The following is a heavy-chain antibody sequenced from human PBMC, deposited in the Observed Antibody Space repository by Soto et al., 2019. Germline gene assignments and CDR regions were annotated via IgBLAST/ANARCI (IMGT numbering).Heavy chain of an antibody. V-gene: IGHV3-23*01. CDR1: GFIFENFG. CDR2: ISGSGFKK. CDR3: AKNQGVELVPLATVDWFDP. J-gene: IGHJ5*02. D-gene: IGHD1-26*01. Sequence: GGSLRLSCAASGFIFENFGMSWVRQAPGKGLECISSISGSGFKKYYADSVKGRFTISRDNSQSTVYLELNNLSAEDTAVYHCAKNQGVELVPLATVDWFDPWGQGSVVTVSS.